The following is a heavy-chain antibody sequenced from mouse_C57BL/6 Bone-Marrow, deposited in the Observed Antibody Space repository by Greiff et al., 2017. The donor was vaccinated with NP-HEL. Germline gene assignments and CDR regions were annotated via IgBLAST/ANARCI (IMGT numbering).Heavy chain of an antibody. Sequence: QVQLQQSGAELARPGASVKLSCKASGYTFTSYGISWVKQRTGQGLEWIGEIYPRSGTTYYNEKFKGKATLTADKSSSTAYMELRSLTSEDSAVYFCARGGSGYPFFAYWGQGTLVTVSA. V-gene: IGHV1-81*01. D-gene: IGHD3-2*02. J-gene: IGHJ3*01. CDR3: ARGGSGYPFFAY. CDR2: IYPRSGTT. CDR1: GYTFTSYG.